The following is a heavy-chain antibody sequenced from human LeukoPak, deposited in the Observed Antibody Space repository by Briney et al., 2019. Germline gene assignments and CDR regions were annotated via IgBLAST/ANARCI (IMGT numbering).Heavy chain of an antibody. CDR2: ISSSSSYI. V-gene: IGHV3-21*01. CDR1: GFTFSSYS. J-gene: IGHJ3*02. Sequence: GGSLRLSCAASGFTFSSYSMNWVRQAPGKGLEWVSSISSSSSYIYYADSVKGRFTISRDNAKNSLYLQMNSLRAEDTAVYYCARDRIWFGELSGAFDIWGQGTMVTVSS. CDR3: ARDRIWFGELSGAFDI. D-gene: IGHD3-10*01.